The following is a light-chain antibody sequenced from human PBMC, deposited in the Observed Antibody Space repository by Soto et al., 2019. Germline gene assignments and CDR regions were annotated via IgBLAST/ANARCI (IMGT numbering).Light chain of an antibody. J-gene: IGKJ5*01. CDR3: QQYGSLPLIP. CDR2: DAS. V-gene: IGKV3-20*01. CDR1: QNVDTLY. Sequence: TLSCGAIQNVDTLYLAWFKQTPGKAPRLLIYDASSRATGIPDRFSGSGSGTDFTLTISRLEPEDFAVYYRQQYGSLPLIPFGQVRLTEIK.